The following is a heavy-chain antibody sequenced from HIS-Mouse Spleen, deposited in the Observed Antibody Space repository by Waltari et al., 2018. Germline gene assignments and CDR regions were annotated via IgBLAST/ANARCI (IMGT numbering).Heavy chain of an antibody. Sequence: QVQLVESGGGVVQPGRSLRLSCAASGFTFSSYGMHWVRQAPGKGLEWVAVIWYDGSNKYYADSVKGRFTISRDNSKNTLYLQMNSLRAEDTAVYYCARGPPGDAFDIWGQGTMVTVSS. CDR1: GFTFSSYG. V-gene: IGHV3-33*01. CDR3: ARGPPGDAFDI. J-gene: IGHJ3*02. CDR2: IWYDGSNK.